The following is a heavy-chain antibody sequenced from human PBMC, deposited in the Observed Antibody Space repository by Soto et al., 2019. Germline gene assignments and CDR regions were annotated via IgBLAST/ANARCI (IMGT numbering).Heavy chain of an antibody. D-gene: IGHD2-21*02. CDR2: ISSSSSYI. CDR3: ARVMCGDCSSYYYYSMDV. V-gene: IGHV3-21*01. J-gene: IGHJ6*02. CDR1: GFTFSSYS. Sequence: PGGSLRLSCAASGFTFSSYSMNWVRQAPGKGLEWVSSISSSSSYIYYADSVRGRFTISRDNAGGSVYLQMSSLRAEDTAVYYCARVMCGDCSSYYYYSMDVWGQGTTVTVSS.